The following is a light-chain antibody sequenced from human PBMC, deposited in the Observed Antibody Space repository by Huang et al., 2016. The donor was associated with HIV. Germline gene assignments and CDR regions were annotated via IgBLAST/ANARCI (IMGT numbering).Light chain of an antibody. CDR3: MQALQTPYT. V-gene: IGKV2-28*01. CDR1: QSLLQDKGKNY. CDR2: MAV. Sequence: DIVMTQSPLSLPVTPGEPASISCSYSQSLLQDKGKNYLDWYLQKPGPSPQLLIYMAVYRASGVPDRFSGSGSGTDFTLKISRVEAEDVGVYYCMQALQTPYTFGQGTKLEIK. J-gene: IGKJ2*01.